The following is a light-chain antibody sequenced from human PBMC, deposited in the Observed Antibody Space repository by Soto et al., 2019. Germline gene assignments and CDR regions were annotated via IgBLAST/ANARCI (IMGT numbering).Light chain of an antibody. V-gene: IGKV3-15*01. Sequence: EIVMTQSPATLSVSPGERATLSCRASQSVSSNLAWYQQKPGQAPRLLIYGASTRATGTPARFSGSGSGTEFTLSISSLQSEDFAAYYCQQYDNWPPYTFGQGTKLEIK. CDR2: GAS. CDR1: QSVSSN. CDR3: QQYDNWPPYT. J-gene: IGKJ2*01.